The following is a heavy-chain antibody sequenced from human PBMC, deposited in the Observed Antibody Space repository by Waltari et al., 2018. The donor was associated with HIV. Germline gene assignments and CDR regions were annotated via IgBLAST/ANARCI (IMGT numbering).Heavy chain of an antibody. D-gene: IGHD3-22*01. CDR1: GGSISDSF. Sequence: QVQLQESGPGLVKPSATLSLTCCVSGGSISDSFWSWIRLPPGKGLEWVGHVPSTGNAKYNPSLQSRVAISVDTSKSQFSLRLTSVTAADTAVYFCARVKAYYYDNSGFYFFDYWGQGTLVTVSS. CDR2: VPSTGNA. CDR3: ARVKAYYYDNSGFYFFDY. J-gene: IGHJ4*02. V-gene: IGHV4-59*01.